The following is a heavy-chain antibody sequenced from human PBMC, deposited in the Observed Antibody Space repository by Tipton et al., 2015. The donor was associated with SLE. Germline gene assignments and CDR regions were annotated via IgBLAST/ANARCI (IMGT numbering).Heavy chain of an antibody. Sequence: SLRLSCAASGFTFSSYSMNWVRQAPGKGLEWVSSISSSSSYIYHADSVKGRFTISRDNAKNSLYLQMNSLRAEDTAVYYCARPNVWGYFDYWGQGTLVTVSS. CDR3: ARPNVWGYFDY. D-gene: IGHD3-16*01. J-gene: IGHJ4*02. CDR1: GFTFSSYS. V-gene: IGHV3-21*01. CDR2: ISSSSSYI.